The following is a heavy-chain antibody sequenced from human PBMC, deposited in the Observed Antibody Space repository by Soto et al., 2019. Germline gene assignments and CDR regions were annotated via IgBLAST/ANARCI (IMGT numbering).Heavy chain of an antibody. CDR3: ARDRGGVVAATGYYFDY. J-gene: IGHJ4*02. V-gene: IGHV1-69*13. CDR2: IIPIFGTA. CDR1: GGTFSSYA. D-gene: IGHD2-15*01. Sequence: ASVKVSCKASGGTFSSYAISWVRQAPGQGLEWMGGIIPIFGTANYAQKFQGRVTSTADESTSTAYMELSSLRSEDTAVYYCARDRGGVVAATGYYFDYWGQGTLVTVSS.